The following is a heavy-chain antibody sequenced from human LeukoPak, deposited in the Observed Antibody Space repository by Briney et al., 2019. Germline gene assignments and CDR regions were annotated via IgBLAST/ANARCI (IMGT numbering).Heavy chain of an antibody. CDR2: INPNSGGT. Sequence: GASVKVSCKTSGYTFTDYFIHWVRQAPGQGFEWMGWINPNSGGTHYAQKFQGWVTMTRDTSISTAYMELSRLRSDDTAVYYCARGGIYSSSWYGFTDAFDIWGQGTMVTVSS. CDR1: GYTFTDYF. J-gene: IGHJ3*02. D-gene: IGHD6-13*01. CDR3: ARGGIYSSSWYGFTDAFDI. V-gene: IGHV1-2*04.